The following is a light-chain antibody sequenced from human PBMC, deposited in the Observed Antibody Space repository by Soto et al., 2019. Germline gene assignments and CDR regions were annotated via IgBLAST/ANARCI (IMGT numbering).Light chain of an antibody. V-gene: IGKV2-30*01. J-gene: IGKJ1*01. CDR2: KVF. CDR3: MQGTHWPPVT. Sequence: DVVMTQSPLSLPVTLGQPASISCRSSQSLVYSDGNTYLSWFQQRPGQSPRRLIYKVFNRDSGVPDRFSGSGSGTDFTLKISRVEAEDVGIYYCMQGTHWPPVTFGQGTKVEIK. CDR1: QSLVYSDGNTY.